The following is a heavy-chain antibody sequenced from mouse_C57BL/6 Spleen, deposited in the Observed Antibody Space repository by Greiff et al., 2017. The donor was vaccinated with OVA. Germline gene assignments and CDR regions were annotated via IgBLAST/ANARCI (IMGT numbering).Heavy chain of an antibody. D-gene: IGHD1-1*01. CDR1: GYTFTSYW. Sequence: VQLQQPGAELVMPGASVKLSCKASGYTFTSYWMPWVKQRPGQGLEWIGEIDPSDSYTNYNQKFKGKSTLTVDKSSSTAYMQLSSLTSEDSAVYYCARKAAVVDYFDYWGQGTTLTVSS. J-gene: IGHJ2*01. CDR2: IDPSDSYT. V-gene: IGHV1-69*01. CDR3: ARKAAVVDYFDY.